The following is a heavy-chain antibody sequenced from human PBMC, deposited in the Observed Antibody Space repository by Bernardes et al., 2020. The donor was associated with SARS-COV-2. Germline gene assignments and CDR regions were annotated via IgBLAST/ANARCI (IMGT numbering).Heavy chain of an antibody. CDR2: ISGSGGST. CDR1: GFTFSSYA. Sequence: GSLRLSCAASGFTFSSYAMSWVRQAPGKGLEWVSAISGSGGSTYYADSVKGRFTISRDNSKNTLYLQMNSLRAEDTAVYYCAKDFLVVVAAHNYFDYWGQGTLVTVSS. V-gene: IGHV3-23*01. CDR3: AKDFLVVVAAHNYFDY. J-gene: IGHJ4*02. D-gene: IGHD2-15*01.